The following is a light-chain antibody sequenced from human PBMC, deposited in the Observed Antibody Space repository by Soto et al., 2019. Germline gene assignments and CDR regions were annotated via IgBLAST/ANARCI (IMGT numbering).Light chain of an antibody. CDR1: QSVSSSH. CDR2: GAA. J-gene: IGKJ4*01. V-gene: IGKV3-20*01. CDR3: QQYGSSPLT. Sequence: EIVLTQSPGTLSLSPGERATLSCRASQSVSSSHLAWYQQKPGQAPRLLIYGAASRATGIPDRFSGGGSGTDFTLTISRLAPEDFAVSFCQQYGSSPLTFGGGTKVDIK.